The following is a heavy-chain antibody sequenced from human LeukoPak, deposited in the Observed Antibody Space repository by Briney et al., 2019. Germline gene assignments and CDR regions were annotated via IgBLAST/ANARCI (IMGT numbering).Heavy chain of an antibody. CDR2: ISAYNGNT. CDR1: GYTFTSYG. Sequence: ASVKVSCKAPGYTFTSYGISWVRQAPGQGLEWMGWISAYNGNTNYAQKLQGRVTMTTDTSTSTAYMELRSLRSDDTAVYYCARLPYYDSSGPPDYWGQGTLVTVSS. D-gene: IGHD3-22*01. J-gene: IGHJ4*02. V-gene: IGHV1-18*01. CDR3: ARLPYYDSSGPPDY.